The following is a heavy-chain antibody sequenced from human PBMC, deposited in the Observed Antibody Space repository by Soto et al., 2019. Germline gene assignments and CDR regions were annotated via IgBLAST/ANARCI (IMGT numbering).Heavy chain of an antibody. CDR1: GGSISSYY. CDR2: IYYSGST. D-gene: IGHD3-3*01. Sequence: SETLSLTCTVSGGSISSYYWSWIRQPPGKGLEWIGYIYYSGSTNYNPSLKSRVTISVDTSKNQFSLKLSSVTAADTAVYYCARVGYDFWSGYPYRYMDVWGKGTTVTVSS. J-gene: IGHJ6*03. CDR3: ARVGYDFWSGYPYRYMDV. V-gene: IGHV4-59*01.